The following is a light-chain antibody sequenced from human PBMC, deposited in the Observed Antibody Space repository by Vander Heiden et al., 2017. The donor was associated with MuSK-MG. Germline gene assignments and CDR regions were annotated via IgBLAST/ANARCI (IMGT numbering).Light chain of an antibody. V-gene: IGLV2-14*01. J-gene: IGLJ2*01. CDR1: SSDVGGYHY. CDR2: DVS. CDR3: SSHTSSSTLVV. Sequence: QSALTQPASVSGSPGQSITISCTGTSSDVGGYHYVSWYQQHPGKAPKLMIYDVSNRPSGVSNRFSGSKSGNTASLTISGLQAEDEADYYCSSHTSSSTLVVFGGGTKLTVL.